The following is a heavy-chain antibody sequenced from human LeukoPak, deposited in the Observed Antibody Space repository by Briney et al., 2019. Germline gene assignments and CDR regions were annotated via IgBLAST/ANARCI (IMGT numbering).Heavy chain of an antibody. Sequence: ASVKVSCKASGYTLISYYIHWVRQAPGQGLEWIGIINPSSGSTTYAQRFQGRVTMTRDTSTNTVYMELSSLTAEDTALYYCARDQSRLYCAGTTCPPGYWGQGTLVTVSS. D-gene: IGHD2-2*01. CDR2: INPSSGST. CDR3: ARDQSRLYCAGTTCPPGY. CDR1: GYTLISYY. J-gene: IGHJ4*02. V-gene: IGHV1-46*01.